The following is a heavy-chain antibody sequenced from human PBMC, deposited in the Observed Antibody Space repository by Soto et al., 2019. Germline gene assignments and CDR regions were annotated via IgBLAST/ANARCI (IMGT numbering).Heavy chain of an antibody. J-gene: IGHJ4*02. CDR2: ISGSGGTT. V-gene: IGHV3-23*01. D-gene: IGHD4-17*01. Sequence: DVQLLESGGGLVQPGGSLRLSCAASGFTFSNYAMCWVRQAPGKGLEWVSTISGSGGTTYYADSVKGRLTISRDNSKNTLYLQMNSLTTGDTAIYYCAKDSIGLGDYVLYYWGQGTLVTVSS. CDR1: GFTFSNYA. CDR3: AKDSIGLGDYVLYY.